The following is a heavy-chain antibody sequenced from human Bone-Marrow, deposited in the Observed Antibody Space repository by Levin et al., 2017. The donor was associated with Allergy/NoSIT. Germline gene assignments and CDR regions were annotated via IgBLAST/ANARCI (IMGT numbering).Heavy chain of an antibody. CDR3: ARDHDYRTGISQFFFPIAAFLSLAGV. D-gene: IGHD6-6*01. Sequence: GESLKISCAASGFTFSDYYMSWIRQAPGKGLEWVSYISSSGSTIYYADSVKGRFTISRDNAKNSLYLQMNSLRAEDTAVYYCARDHDYRTGISQFFFPIAAFLSLAGVWGQGTTVTVSS. CDR1: GFTFSDYY. J-gene: IGHJ6*02. CDR2: ISSSGSTI. V-gene: IGHV3-11*01.